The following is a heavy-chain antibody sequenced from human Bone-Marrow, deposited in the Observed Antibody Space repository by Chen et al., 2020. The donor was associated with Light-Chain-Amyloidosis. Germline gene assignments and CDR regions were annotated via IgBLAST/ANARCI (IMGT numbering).Heavy chain of an antibody. CDR2: MNPNSGNT. CDR3: ARGSDGSGSYYDYYYYGMDV. J-gene: IGHJ6*02. CDR1: GYTFTSYD. V-gene: IGHV1-8*01. D-gene: IGHD3-10*01. Sequence: QVQLVQSGAEVKKPGASVKVSCKASGYTFTSYDINWVRQATGQGLEWMGWMNPNSGNTGYTQKFQGRVTTTRNTSISTAYMELSSMRSKDTAVYYCARGSDGSGSYYDYYYYGMDVWGQGTTVTVSS.